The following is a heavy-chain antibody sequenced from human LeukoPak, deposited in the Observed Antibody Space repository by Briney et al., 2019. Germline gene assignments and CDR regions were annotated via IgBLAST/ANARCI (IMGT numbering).Heavy chain of an antibody. CDR2: IYSCGST. V-gene: IGHV3-66*01. D-gene: IGHD2-21*02. Sequence: GGSLRLSCAASGFTVSSNYMSWARQAPGKGLEWVSVIYSCGSTYYADSVKGRFTISRDNAKSSLYLQMNSLRAEDTAVYYCAREICGSDCYSTFDYWGQGALVTVSS. CDR1: GFTVSSNY. CDR3: AREICGSDCYSTFDY. J-gene: IGHJ4*02.